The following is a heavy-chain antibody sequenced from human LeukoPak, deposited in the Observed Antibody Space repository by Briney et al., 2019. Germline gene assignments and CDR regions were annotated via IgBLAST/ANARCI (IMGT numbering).Heavy chain of an antibody. J-gene: IGHJ3*02. D-gene: IGHD2-2*02. CDR3: ARGGEYCSSTSCYMGDAFEI. CDR1: GYTFTSYD. CDR2: MNPNSGKT. V-gene: IGHV1-8*03. Sequence: ASVKVSCKASGYTFTSYDINWVRRATGKGLEWMGWMNPNSGKTGYAQKFQGRVTITRNTSISTAYMELSSLRSEDTAVYYCARGGEYCSSTSCYMGDAFEIWGQGTMVTVSS.